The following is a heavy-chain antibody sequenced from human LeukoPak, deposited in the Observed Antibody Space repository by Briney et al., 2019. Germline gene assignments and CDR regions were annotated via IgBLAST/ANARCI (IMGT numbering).Heavy chain of an antibody. CDR1: GYTLTDLS. CDR2: INPNSGGT. J-gene: IGHJ6*02. V-gene: IGHV1-2*04. CDR3: ARSEPYYYYYGMDV. Sequence: ASVKVSCKVSGYTLTDLSIHWVRQAPGQGLEWLGWINPNSGGTNYAQKFQGWVTMTRDTSISTAYMELSRLRSDDTAVYYCARSEPYYYYYGMDVWGQGTTVTVSS.